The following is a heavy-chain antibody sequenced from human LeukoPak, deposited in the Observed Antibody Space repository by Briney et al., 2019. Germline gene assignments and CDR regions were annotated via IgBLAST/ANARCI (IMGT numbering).Heavy chain of an antibody. J-gene: IGHJ4*02. D-gene: IGHD3-10*01. CDR2: IKQDGSER. Sequence: GGSLTLSCAASGFIFSSHWMSWVRQAPGTGLEWVADIKQDGSERYYVDSVKDRCTISRDNAKNSLYLQMNSLRAVDTAVYYCARFPTPWCGESYFDYWGQGTLVTVSS. CDR3: ARFPTPWCGESYFDY. V-gene: IGHV3-7*01. CDR1: GFIFSSHW.